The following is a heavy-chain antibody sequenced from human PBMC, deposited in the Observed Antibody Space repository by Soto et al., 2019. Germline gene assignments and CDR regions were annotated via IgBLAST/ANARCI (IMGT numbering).Heavy chain of an antibody. CDR1: GYTLTELS. Sequence: ASVKVSGKVSGYTLTELSIHWVRQAPGKGLECMGGFDPEYGETIYAQKFQGRVTMTEDTSTDTAYMELSSLRSEDTAVYYCAPSGGGCYGGGTWFDPWGQGTLVTVSS. CDR3: APSGGGCYGGGTWFDP. V-gene: IGHV1-24*01. J-gene: IGHJ5*02. CDR2: FDPEYGET. D-gene: IGHD2-15*01.